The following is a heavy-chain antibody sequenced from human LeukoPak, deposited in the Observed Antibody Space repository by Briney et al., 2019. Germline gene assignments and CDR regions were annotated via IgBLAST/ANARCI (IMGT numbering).Heavy chain of an antibody. D-gene: IGHD5-12*01. Sequence: SETLSLTCTVSGGSISSYYWSWIRQPPGKGLEWIGYIYYSGSTNYNPSLKSRVTISVDTSKNQFSLKLSSVTAADTAVYYCARARYSGYEGDFDYWGQGTLVTVSS. V-gene: IGHV4-59*01. J-gene: IGHJ4*02. CDR1: GGSISSYY. CDR3: ARARYSGYEGDFDY. CDR2: IYYSGST.